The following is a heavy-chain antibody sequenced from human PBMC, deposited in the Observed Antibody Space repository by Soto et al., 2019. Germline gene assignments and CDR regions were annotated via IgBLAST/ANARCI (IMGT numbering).Heavy chain of an antibody. CDR2: ISHTGST. CDR1: GGSITSGNSYS. Sequence: SETLSLTCAVPGGSITSGNSYSWSWIRQPPGKGLEWIGSISHTGSTSYNPSLKSRLTMSVDKSKNQFSLRLSSVTAADMAVYYCARAVAPYLGTWFDPWGQGILVTVSS. CDR3: ARAVAPYLGTWFDP. D-gene: IGHD2-21*01. J-gene: IGHJ5*02. V-gene: IGHV4-30-2*01.